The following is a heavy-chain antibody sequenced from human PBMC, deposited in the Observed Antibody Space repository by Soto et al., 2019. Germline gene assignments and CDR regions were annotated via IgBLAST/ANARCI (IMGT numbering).Heavy chain of an antibody. Sequence: SETLSLTCAVYGGSFSGYYWSWIRQPPGKGLEWIGEINHSGSTNYNPSLKSRVTISVDTSKNQFSLKLSSVTAADTAVYYCARGRRITMVRGVMVGAYFDYWGQGTLVTVSS. J-gene: IGHJ4*02. V-gene: IGHV4-34*01. CDR2: INHSGST. CDR1: GGSFSGYY. CDR3: ARGRRITMVRGVMVGAYFDY. D-gene: IGHD3-10*01.